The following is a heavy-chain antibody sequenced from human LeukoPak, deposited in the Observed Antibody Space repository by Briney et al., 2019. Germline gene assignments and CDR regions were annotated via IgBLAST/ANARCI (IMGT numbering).Heavy chain of an antibody. J-gene: IGHJ6*03. D-gene: IGHD6-19*01. CDR1: GGSISSYY. Sequence: PSETLSLTCTVSGGSISSYYWSWIRQPAGKGLEWIGRIYTSGSTNYNPSLKSRVTMSVDTSKNQFSLKLSSVTAADTAVYYCARGGPSWVAAWVDYYYMDVWGKGTTVTVSS. CDR3: ARGGPSWVAAWVDYYYMDV. V-gene: IGHV4-4*07. CDR2: IYTSGST.